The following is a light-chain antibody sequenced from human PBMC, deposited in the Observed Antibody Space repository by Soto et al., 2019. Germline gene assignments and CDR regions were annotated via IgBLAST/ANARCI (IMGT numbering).Light chain of an antibody. Sequence: EIVMTQSPATLSVSPGERATLSCRASQSVSGNSAWYQQKPGQAPRLLIYAASNRATGIPARFSGSGSGTDFTLTISSLQSEDFSVYYCQQRYNWPITFGQGTRLEIK. CDR3: QQRYNWPIT. CDR1: QSVSGN. V-gene: IGKV3D-15*01. CDR2: AAS. J-gene: IGKJ5*01.